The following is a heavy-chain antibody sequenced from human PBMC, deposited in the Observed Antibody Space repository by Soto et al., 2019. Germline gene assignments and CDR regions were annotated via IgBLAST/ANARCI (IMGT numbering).Heavy chain of an antibody. CDR2: IYPGDSDT. D-gene: IGHD3-22*01. CDR3: AKQDDRGALEI. J-gene: IGHJ3*02. CDR1: GKAFTSFW. V-gene: IGHV5-51*01. Sequence: GESLKISCKISGKAFTSFWVVWVRQMPGRGLEWMGNIYPGDSDTRYTPPFQGQVTISADKSTNTAYLQWHSLQASDTALYYCAKQDDRGALEIWGQGTKVTVS.